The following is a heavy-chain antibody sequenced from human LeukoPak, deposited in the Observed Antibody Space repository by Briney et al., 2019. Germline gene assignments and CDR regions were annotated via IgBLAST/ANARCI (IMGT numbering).Heavy chain of an antibody. CDR3: TRDQMNY. CDR1: EFTVSRNY. D-gene: IGHD5-24*01. Sequence: GGSLRLSCTASEFTVSRNYMLWVRQAPGKGLEWVSLIFSNGDPHYADSVKGRFTISRDTSKNTVSLQMNSLRVEDTAMYYCTRDQMNYWGQGTLVTVSS. CDR2: IFSNGDP. J-gene: IGHJ4*02. V-gene: IGHV3-53*01.